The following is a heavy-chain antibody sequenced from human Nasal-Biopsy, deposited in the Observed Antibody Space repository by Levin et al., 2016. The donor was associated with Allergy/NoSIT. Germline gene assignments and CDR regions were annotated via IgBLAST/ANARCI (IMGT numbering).Heavy chain of an antibody. D-gene: IGHD4-17*01. CDR1: GFTFGNYW. Sequence: GESLKISCEVSGFTFGNYWMTWVRQAPGKGLEWVAIIYSAGATYYADSVKGRVTISRDNFENVVHLQMSGLQTDDTAVYYCGRVGPVWDYGDFGGYDYWGQGTQVTVSS. V-gene: IGHV3-53*01. J-gene: IGHJ4*02. CDR3: GRVGPVWDYGDFGGYDY. CDR2: IYSAGAT.